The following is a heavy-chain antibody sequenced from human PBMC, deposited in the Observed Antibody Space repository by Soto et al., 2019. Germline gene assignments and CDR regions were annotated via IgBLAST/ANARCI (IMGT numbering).Heavy chain of an antibody. Sequence: SETLSLTCTVSGGSISSYYWSWIRQPAGKGLEWIGCIYTSGSTNYNPSLKSRVTMSVDTSKNQFSLKLSSVTAADTAVYYCARGKLEGVVIPSNAFDIWGQGTMVTVSS. D-gene: IGHD3-3*01. CDR2: IYTSGST. J-gene: IGHJ3*02. V-gene: IGHV4-4*07. CDR1: GGSISSYY. CDR3: ARGKLEGVVIPSNAFDI.